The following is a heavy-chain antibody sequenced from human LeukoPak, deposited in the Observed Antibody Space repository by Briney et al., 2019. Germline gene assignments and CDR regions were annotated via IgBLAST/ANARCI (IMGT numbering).Heavy chain of an antibody. J-gene: IGHJ4*02. Sequence: SETLSLTCTVSGGSISSGSYYWSWIRQPAGKGLEWIGRIYTSGSTNYNPSLKSRVTISVDTSKNQFSLKLSSVTAADTAVYYCARDLAYYDSSGYYNYFDYWGQGTLVTVSS. CDR3: ARDLAYYDSSGYYNYFDY. CDR1: GGSISSGSYY. D-gene: IGHD3-22*01. CDR2: IYTSGST. V-gene: IGHV4-61*02.